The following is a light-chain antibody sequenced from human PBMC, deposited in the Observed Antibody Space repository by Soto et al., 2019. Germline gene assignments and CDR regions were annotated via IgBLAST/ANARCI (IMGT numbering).Light chain of an antibody. J-gene: IGKJ2*01. Sequence: EIVLTQSPATPSLSPGERATLSCRASQSIPSYLAWYQQKPGQAPRLLIYDASDRATGIPARFSGSGSGTDFTLTISSLEPEDFAVYYCQQRGDWPLYTFGQGTKLEIK. V-gene: IGKV3-11*01. CDR3: QQRGDWPLYT. CDR2: DAS. CDR1: QSIPSY.